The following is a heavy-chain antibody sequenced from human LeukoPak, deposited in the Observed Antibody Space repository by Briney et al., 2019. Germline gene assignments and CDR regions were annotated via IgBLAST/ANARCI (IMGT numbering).Heavy chain of an antibody. CDR3: ARGGGGSYPDY. CDR2: INHSGST. Sequence: SETLSLTCAAYGGSFSGYYWSWIRQPPGKGLEWIGEINHSGSTNYNPYLKSRVTISVDTSKSQFSLKLSSVTAAGTAVYYCARGGGGSYPDYWGQGTLITVPS. J-gene: IGHJ4*02. V-gene: IGHV4-34*01. D-gene: IGHD3-16*02. CDR1: GGSFSGYY.